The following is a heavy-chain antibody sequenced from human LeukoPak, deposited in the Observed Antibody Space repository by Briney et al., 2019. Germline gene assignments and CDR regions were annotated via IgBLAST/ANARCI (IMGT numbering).Heavy chain of an antibody. CDR3: AKQGPARIPIVVVTAMAH. J-gene: IGHJ4*02. CDR2: ISGNGGSA. Sequence: GGSLRLSCAASGFTFSSCGMHWVRQAPGKGLEWVSAISGNGGSAYYADSVKGRFTISRDNSKNTLYLQMNSLRAEDTAVYYCAKQGPARIPIVVVTAMAHWGQGTLVTVSS. D-gene: IGHD2-21*02. CDR1: GFTFSSCG. V-gene: IGHV3-23*01.